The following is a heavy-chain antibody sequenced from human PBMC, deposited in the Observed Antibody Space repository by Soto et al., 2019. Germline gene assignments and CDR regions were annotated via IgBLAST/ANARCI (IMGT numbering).Heavy chain of an antibody. J-gene: IGHJ4*02. D-gene: IGHD6-13*01. CDR3: AFPATADFDY. CDR2: IYHSGTT. CDR1: GGSISSTNW. V-gene: IGHV4-4*02. Sequence: SETLSLTCAVSGGSISSTNWWTWVRQSPGRGLEWIGEIYHSGTTNYGPSLKSRVNIAVDMSTNHLSLTLISVTAADTAVYYCAFPATADFDYWGKGILVTVSS.